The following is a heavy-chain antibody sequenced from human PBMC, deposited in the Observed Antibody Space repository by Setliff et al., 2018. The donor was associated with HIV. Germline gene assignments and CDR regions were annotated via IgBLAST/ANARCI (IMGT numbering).Heavy chain of an antibody. D-gene: IGHD6-13*01. Sequence: SETLSLTSTVSGGSIRGYYWSWIRQPPGKGLEWIGYITYSGSTKYNPSLKSRVTISIDTSKNQFSLKLSSVTPADTAVYYCASHAPYTSSWNAAAFDIWGQGTMVTVSS. CDR2: ITYSGST. V-gene: IGHV4-59*01. CDR3: ASHAPYTSSWNAAAFDI. CDR1: GGSIRGYY. J-gene: IGHJ3*02.